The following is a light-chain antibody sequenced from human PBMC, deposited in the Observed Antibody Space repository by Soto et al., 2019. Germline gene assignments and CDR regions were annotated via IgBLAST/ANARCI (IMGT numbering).Light chain of an antibody. Sequence: ENVLTQSPGTLSLSPGERATLSCRASQNVDNNFLAWYQHKPGQAPRLLIYGASIRAAAIPDRFSGSGSGTDFSLSSSSLEPEDFAVYHCQAYGSLPYTFGQGTKLDIK. CDR1: QNVDNNF. J-gene: IGKJ2*01. CDR2: GAS. V-gene: IGKV3-20*01. CDR3: QAYGSLPYT.